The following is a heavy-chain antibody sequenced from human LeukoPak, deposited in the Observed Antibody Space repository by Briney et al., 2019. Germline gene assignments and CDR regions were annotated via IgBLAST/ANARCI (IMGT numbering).Heavy chain of an antibody. CDR3: ARHTSPGAARYYYYYMDV. J-gene: IGHJ6*03. CDR1: GGSISSHY. CDR2: IYYSGST. Sequence: PSETLSLTCTVSGGSISSHYWSWIRQPPGKGLEWIGYIYYSGSTNYNPSLKSRVTISVDTSKNQFSLKLSSVTAADTAVYYCARHTSPGAARYYYYYMDVWGKGTTVTVSS. D-gene: IGHD6-6*01. V-gene: IGHV4-59*11.